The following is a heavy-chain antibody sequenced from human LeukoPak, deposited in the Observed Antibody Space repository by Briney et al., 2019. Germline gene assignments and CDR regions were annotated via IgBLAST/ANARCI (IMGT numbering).Heavy chain of an antibody. CDR3: ARGVRNVDTAMVTYYYCGMDV. Sequence: SETLSLTCAVYGGSLSGYYWSWIRQPPGKGLEWIGEINHSGSTNYNPSLKSRVTISVDTSKNQFSLKLSSVTTADTAVYYCARGVRNVDTAMVTYYYCGMDVWGQGTTVTVSS. D-gene: IGHD5-18*01. CDR1: GGSLSGYY. V-gene: IGHV4-34*01. CDR2: INHSGST. J-gene: IGHJ6*02.